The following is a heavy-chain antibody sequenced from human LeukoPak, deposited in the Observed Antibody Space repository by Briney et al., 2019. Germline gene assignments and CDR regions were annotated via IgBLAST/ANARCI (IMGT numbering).Heavy chain of an antibody. CDR1: GYTFTGYY. J-gene: IGHJ4*02. Sequence: GASVKVSCKASGYTFTGYYMHWVRQAPGQGLEWMGWINAYNGNTNYAQKLQGRVTMTTDTSTSTAYMELRSLRSDDTAVYNCARHGYSGYDEGDYWVQGTLVTVSS. D-gene: IGHD5-12*01. CDR3: ARHGYSGYDEGDY. V-gene: IGHV1-18*04. CDR2: INAYNGNT.